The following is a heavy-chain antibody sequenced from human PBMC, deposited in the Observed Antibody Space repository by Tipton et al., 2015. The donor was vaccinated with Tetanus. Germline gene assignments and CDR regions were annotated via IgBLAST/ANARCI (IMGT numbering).Heavy chain of an antibody. CDR1: GSSINNGAYT. Sequence: TLSLTCTVSGSSINNGAYTWSWIRQSPGKGLEWIGYIFHTGGTYYNPSLKSRVTISVDGPKNQFSLNLKSVTAADTAVYYCARSHGSGGLLWFGSRGQGTLVAVSS. CDR2: IFHTGGT. CDR3: ARSHGSGGLLWFGS. V-gene: IGHV4-30-2*06. J-gene: IGHJ5*01. D-gene: IGHD3-10*01.